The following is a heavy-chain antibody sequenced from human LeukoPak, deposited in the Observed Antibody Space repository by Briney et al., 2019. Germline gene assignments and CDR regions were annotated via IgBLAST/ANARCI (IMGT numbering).Heavy chain of an antibody. V-gene: IGHV3-23*01. CDR3: ARDWSGDDY. CDR2: ISGSGGST. CDR1: GFTFSSYA. J-gene: IGHJ4*02. Sequence: GGSLRLSCAASGFTFSSYAMSWVRQAPGKGLEWVSAISGSGGSTYYAYSVKGRFTISRDNAKNSLYLQMNCLRADDTAVYYCARDWSGDDYWGQGTLVTVSS. D-gene: IGHD3-3*01.